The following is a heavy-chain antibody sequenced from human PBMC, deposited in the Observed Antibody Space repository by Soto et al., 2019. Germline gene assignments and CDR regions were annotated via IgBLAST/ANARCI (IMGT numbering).Heavy chain of an antibody. D-gene: IGHD6-13*01. CDR3: ARHPAFIAAAGTGSFSYFGMDV. Sequence: EVQLVQSGPEVKKAGESLKISCKGSGSSFTRFWIGWVRQMPGKGLEWMGIIYPGDSDTRYSPSFQGQVTISADKSISTAYLQWSSLKASDTAMYYCARHPAFIAAAGTGSFSYFGMDVWGQGTTVTVSS. CDR1: GSSFTRFW. V-gene: IGHV5-51*01. CDR2: IYPGDSDT. J-gene: IGHJ6*02.